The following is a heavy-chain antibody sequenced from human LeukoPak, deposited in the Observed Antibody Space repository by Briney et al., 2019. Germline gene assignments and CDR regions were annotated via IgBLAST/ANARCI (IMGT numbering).Heavy chain of an antibody. CDR2: IYSGGST. CDR1: GFTVSSNC. J-gene: IGHJ4*02. V-gene: IGHV3-66*01. D-gene: IGHD3-10*01. CDR3: SWFGEFSC. Sequence: GGSLRLSCAVSGFTVSSNCKSWVRQAPGKGLEWVSVIYSGGSTYYADSVKGRFTISRDNSKNTLYLQMNSLRAEDTAVYYCSWFGEFSCWGQGTLVTVSS.